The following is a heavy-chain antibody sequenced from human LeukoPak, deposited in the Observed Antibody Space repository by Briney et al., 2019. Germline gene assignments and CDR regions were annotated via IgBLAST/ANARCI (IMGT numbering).Heavy chain of an antibody. CDR3: AKDREYQLLQNYYYYYMDV. V-gene: IGHV3-30*02. CDR1: GFTFSSYG. D-gene: IGHD2-2*01. CDR2: IRYDGSNK. Sequence: PGGSLRLSCAASGFTFSSYGMHWVRQAPGKGLEWVAFIRYDGSNKYYADSVKGRFTISRDNSKSTLYLQMNSLRAEDTAVYYCAKDREYQLLQNYYYYYMDVWGKGTTVTVSS. J-gene: IGHJ6*03.